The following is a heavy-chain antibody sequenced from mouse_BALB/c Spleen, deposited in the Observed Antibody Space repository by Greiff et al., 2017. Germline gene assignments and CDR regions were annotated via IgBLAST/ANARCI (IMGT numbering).Heavy chain of an antibody. J-gene: IGHJ2*01. CDR1: GYTFTSYW. CDR2: INPSNGRT. D-gene: IGHD1-1*01. CDR3: ARGAVVAPHFDY. V-gene: IGHV1S81*02. Sequence: VQLQQPGAELVKPGASVKLSCKASGYTFTSYWMHWVKQRPGHGLEWIGEINPSNGRTNYNEKFKSKATLTVDKSSSTAYMQLSSLTSEDSAVYYCARGAVVAPHFDYWGQGTTLTVSS.